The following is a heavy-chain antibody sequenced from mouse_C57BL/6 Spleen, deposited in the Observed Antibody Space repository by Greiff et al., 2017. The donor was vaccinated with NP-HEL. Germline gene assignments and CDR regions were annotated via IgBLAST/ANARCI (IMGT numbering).Heavy chain of an antibody. CDR1: GYTFTDYY. Sequence: EVQLQQSGPELVKPGASVKISCKASGYTFTDYYMNWVKQSHGKSLEWIGDINPNNGGTSYNQKFKGKATLTVDKSSSTAYMELRSLTSEDSAVYYCARHHDGYYYWYFDVWGTGTTVTVSS. J-gene: IGHJ1*03. D-gene: IGHD2-3*01. CDR3: ARHHDGYYYWYFDV. V-gene: IGHV1-26*01. CDR2: INPNNGGT.